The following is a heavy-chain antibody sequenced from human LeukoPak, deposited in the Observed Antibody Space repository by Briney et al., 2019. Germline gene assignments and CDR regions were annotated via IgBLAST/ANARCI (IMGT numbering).Heavy chain of an antibody. CDR3: ARGWCSGGSCYSGFDY. Sequence: SVTVSCKASGGTFSSYAISWGRQAPGQGLEWMGGIIPIFGTANYAQKFQGRVTITADESTSTAYMELSSLRSEDTAVYYCARGWCSGGSCYSGFDYWGQGTLVTVSS. V-gene: IGHV1-69*13. D-gene: IGHD2-15*01. J-gene: IGHJ4*02. CDR1: GGTFSSYA. CDR2: IIPIFGTA.